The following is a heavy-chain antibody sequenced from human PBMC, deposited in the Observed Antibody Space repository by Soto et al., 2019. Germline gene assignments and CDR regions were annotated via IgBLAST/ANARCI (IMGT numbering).Heavy chain of an antibody. J-gene: IGHJ3*02. CDR1: GYTFTSYA. D-gene: IGHD3-22*01. CDR3: ARDGITMIVVVITQSFDAFDI. Sequence: ASVKVSCKASGYTFTSYAMHWVRQAPGQRLEWMGWINAGNGNTNYSQKFQGRVTITRDTSASTAYMELSSLRSDDTAVYYCARDGITMIVVVITQSFDAFDIWGQGTMVTISS. CDR2: INAGNGNT. V-gene: IGHV1-3*01.